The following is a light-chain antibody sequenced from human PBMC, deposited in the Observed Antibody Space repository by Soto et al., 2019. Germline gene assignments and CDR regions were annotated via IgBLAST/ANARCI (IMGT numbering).Light chain of an antibody. Sequence: EIVLTQSPATLSLSPGARATLSCRASQSVSSYLAWYQQKPGQAPRHPIYDASKRGTGIPARFGGSGYGTDYTLTTSILEPEDFAVYYSQQRTKWRTFGQGTKVEIK. CDR2: DAS. J-gene: IGKJ1*01. V-gene: IGKV3-11*01. CDR1: QSVSSY. CDR3: QQRTKWRT.